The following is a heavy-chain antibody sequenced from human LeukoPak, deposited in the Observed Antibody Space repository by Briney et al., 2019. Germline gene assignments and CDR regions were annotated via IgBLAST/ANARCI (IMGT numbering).Heavy chain of an antibody. CDR1: GRTFSAYW. J-gene: IGHJ4*02. CDR2: IKQDGSEK. V-gene: IGHV3-7*01. Sequence: GGSVRLSCAASGRTFSAYWMNWVRQAPGKGLEWVANIKQDGSEKYYVDSVKGRFTISRDNAKKLVYLQMNSLRAEDTAIYYCARNARGPGDFWGQGTVVTVSS. D-gene: IGHD2-2*01. CDR3: ARNARGPGDF.